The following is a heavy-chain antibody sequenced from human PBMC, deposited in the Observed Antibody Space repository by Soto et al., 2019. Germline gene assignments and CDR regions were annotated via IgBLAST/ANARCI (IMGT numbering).Heavy chain of an antibody. Sequence: QVQLQESGPGLVKPSQTLSLTCTVSGGSIKSDDYYWSWMRQPPGKGLEWIGYILDSGTTYYNPSLKCRLIISLGPSKDQFSLNLTSVTAADAAVYYCAKDGGPLSYGMDFWGQGTTVTIS. J-gene: IGHJ6*02. D-gene: IGHD3-10*01. CDR2: ILDSGTT. V-gene: IGHV4-30-4*01. CDR1: GGSIKSDDYY. CDR3: AKDGGPLSYGMDF.